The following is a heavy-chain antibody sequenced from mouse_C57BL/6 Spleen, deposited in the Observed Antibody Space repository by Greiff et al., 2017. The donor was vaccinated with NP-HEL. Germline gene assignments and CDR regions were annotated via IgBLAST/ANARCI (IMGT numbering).Heavy chain of an antibody. CDR2: IYPGDGDT. CDR1: GYAFSSYW. J-gene: IGHJ3*01. CDR3: ATYYDYEGFAY. Sequence: VKLMESGAELVKPGASVKISCKASGYAFSSYWMNWVKQRPGKGLEWIGQIYPGDGDTNYNGKFKGKATLTEDKSSSTAYMQLSSLTSEDAAVYFCATYYDYEGFAYWGQGTLVTVSA. V-gene: IGHV1-80*01. D-gene: IGHD2-4*01.